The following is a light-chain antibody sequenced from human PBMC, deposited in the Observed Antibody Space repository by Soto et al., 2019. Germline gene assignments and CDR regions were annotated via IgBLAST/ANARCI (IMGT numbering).Light chain of an antibody. CDR1: QSVNNNF. V-gene: IGKV3-20*01. CDR3: QYYGNSRIT. Sequence: EMVLTQSPGTLSLSPGERVTLSCSASQSVNNNFLSWYQQKPGQAPRLLIYAASSGATGIPDRFSGSGSGTDFTLTIDRLEPEDFVVYYCQYYGNSRITFGQGTRLENK. J-gene: IGKJ5*01. CDR2: AAS.